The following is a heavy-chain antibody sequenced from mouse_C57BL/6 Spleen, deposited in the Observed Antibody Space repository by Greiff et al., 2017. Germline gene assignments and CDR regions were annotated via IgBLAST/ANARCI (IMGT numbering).Heavy chain of an antibody. CDR2: IYPEDGDT. V-gene: IGHV1-82*01. D-gene: IGHD1-3*01. CDR3: ASVGTFDY. J-gene: IGHJ3*01. CDR1: GYAFSSSW. Sequence: VQLQQSGPELVKPGASVKISCKASGYAFSSSWMNWVKQRPGKGLEWIGRIYPEDGDTNYNGKFKGKATLTADQSSSTAYMQLSSLTSEDSAVYYCASVGTFDYWGQGTLLTVSA.